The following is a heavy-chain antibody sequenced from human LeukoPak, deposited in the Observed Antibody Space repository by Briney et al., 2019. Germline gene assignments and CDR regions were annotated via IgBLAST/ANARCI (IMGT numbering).Heavy chain of an antibody. Sequence: SETLSLTCAVYGGSFSGYYWSWIRQPPGKGLEWIGEINHSGSTNYNPSLKSRVTISVDTSKNQFSLKLSSVTAADTAVYYCAVSLSPQFAYYYGMDVWGQGTTVTVSS. CDR3: AVSLSPQFAYYYGMDV. J-gene: IGHJ6*02. D-gene: IGHD3-10*01. CDR2: INHSGST. V-gene: IGHV4-34*01. CDR1: GGSFSGYY.